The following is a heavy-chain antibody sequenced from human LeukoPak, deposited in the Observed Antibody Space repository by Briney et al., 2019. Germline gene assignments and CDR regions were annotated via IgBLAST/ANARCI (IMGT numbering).Heavy chain of an antibody. Sequence: GGSLRLSCAASGFTFSSFAMRWVRQAPGKGLEWVSSISGSGAGTYYADSVKGRFTISRDNSKNTLYLQMNSLRAEDTALYYCAKSRYYYDSSGYYYPYYFDYWGQGTLVTVSS. V-gene: IGHV3-23*01. CDR1: GFTFSSFA. CDR2: ISGSGAGT. D-gene: IGHD3-22*01. J-gene: IGHJ4*02. CDR3: AKSRYYYDSSGYYYPYYFDY.